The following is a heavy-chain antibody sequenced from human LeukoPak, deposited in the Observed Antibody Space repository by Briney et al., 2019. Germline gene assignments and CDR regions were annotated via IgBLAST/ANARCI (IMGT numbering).Heavy chain of an antibody. V-gene: IGHV4-34*01. J-gene: IGHJ4*02. CDR2: INHSGST. CDR1: GGSFSGYH. D-gene: IGHD1-26*01. CDR3: ARWVGAVYYFDY. Sequence: SETLSLTCAVYGGSFSGYHWSWIRQPPGKGLEWIGEINHSGSTNYNPSLKSRVTISVDTSKNQFSLKLSSVTAADTAVYYCARWVGAVYYFDYWGQGTLVTVSS.